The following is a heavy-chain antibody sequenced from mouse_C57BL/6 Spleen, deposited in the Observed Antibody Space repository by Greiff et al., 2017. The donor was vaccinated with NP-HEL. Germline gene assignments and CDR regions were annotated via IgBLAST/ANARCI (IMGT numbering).Heavy chain of an antibody. CDR3: ARSSYYGNSYAMDY. Sequence: VQLQQSGAELARPGASVKLSCKASGYTFPSYGISWVKQRTGQGLEWIGEIYPRSGNTYYNEKFKGKATLTADKSSSTAYMELRSLTSEDSAVYFCARSSYYGNSYAMDYWGQGTSVTVSS. D-gene: IGHD2-1*01. J-gene: IGHJ4*01. V-gene: IGHV1-81*01. CDR2: IYPRSGNT. CDR1: GYTFPSYG.